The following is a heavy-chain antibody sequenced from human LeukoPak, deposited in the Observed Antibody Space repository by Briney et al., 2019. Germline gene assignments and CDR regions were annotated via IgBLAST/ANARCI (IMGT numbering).Heavy chain of an antibody. V-gene: IGHV3-21*04. CDR3: AKRGVVIRVILVGFHKEAYYFDS. J-gene: IGHJ4*02. CDR1: GFTFSTFG. D-gene: IGHD3-22*01. CDR2: ISSSSSNI. Sequence: GGSLRLSCAASGFTFSTFGMNWVRQAPGKGLEWVSSISSSSSNIYYADSVKGRFTVSRDDAKNSLYLQMDSLRAEDTAVYFCAKRGVVIRVILVGFHKEAYYFDSWGQGALVTVYS.